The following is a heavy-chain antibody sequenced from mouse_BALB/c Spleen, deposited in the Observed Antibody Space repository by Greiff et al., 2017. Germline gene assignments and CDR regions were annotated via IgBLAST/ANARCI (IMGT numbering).Heavy chain of an antibody. V-gene: IGHV1-77*01. CDR1: GYTFTDYY. CDR3: ARKDYGYGDYYAMDY. J-gene: IGHJ4*01. D-gene: IGHD2-2*01. Sequence: QVQLKQSGAELARPGASVKLSCKASGYTFTDYYINWVKQRTGQGLEWIGEIYPGSGNTYYNEKFKGKATLTADKSSSTAYMQLSSLTSEDSAVYFCARKDYGYGDYYAMDYWGQGTSVTVSS. CDR2: IYPGSGNT.